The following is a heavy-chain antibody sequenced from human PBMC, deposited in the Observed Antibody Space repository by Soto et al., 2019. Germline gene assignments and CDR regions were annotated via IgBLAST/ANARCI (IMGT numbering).Heavy chain of an antibody. D-gene: IGHD3-10*01. CDR3: ARGRITMVRGVIISYSGMDV. Sequence: SETLSLTCAVSDGSISSGGYSWSWIRQPPGKGLEWIGYIYHSGSTYYNPSLKSRVTISVDRSKNQFSLKLSSVTAADTAVYYCARGRITMVRGVIISYSGMDVWGQGTTVTVSS. V-gene: IGHV4-30-2*01. CDR2: IYHSGST. J-gene: IGHJ6*02. CDR1: DGSISSGGYS.